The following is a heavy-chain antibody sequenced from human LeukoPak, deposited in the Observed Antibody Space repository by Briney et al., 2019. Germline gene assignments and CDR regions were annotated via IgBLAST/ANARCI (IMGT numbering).Heavy chain of an antibody. D-gene: IGHD4-17*01. Sequence: PGGSLRLSCAASGFTVSSNYMSWVRQAPGKGLEWVSVIYSGGSTYYADSVKGRFTISRDNSKNTLYLQMNSLRAEDTAVYYCAREAIADYGDYGGLDYWGQGTLVTVSS. CDR1: GFTVSSNY. CDR2: IYSGGST. CDR3: AREAIADYGDYGGLDY. V-gene: IGHV3-66*01. J-gene: IGHJ4*02.